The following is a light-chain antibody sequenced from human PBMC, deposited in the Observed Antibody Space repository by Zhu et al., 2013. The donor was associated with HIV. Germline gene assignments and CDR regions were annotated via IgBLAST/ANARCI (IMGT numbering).Light chain of an antibody. CDR3: GTWDSSLSAVV. V-gene: IGLV1-51*01. J-gene: IGLJ2*01. Sequence: QSVLTQPPSVSAAPGQQVTISCSGNNSNVGSHYVSWYQHFPGTAPKLLIYDNNKRPSGIPDRFSGSKSGTSATLGITGLQTGDEADYSCGTWDSSLSAVVFGGGTKVTVL. CDR2: DNN. CDR1: NSNVGSHY.